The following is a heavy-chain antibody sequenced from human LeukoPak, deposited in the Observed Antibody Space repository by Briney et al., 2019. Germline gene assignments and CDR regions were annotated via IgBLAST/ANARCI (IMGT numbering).Heavy chain of an antibody. Sequence: PGGSLRLSCAASGFTFSSYAMSWVRQAPGKGLEWVSAISGSGGSTYYADSVKGRFTISRDNSKNTLYLQMNSLGAEDTAVYYCAKYDSSGDWFDPWGQGTLVTVSS. V-gene: IGHV3-23*01. CDR3: AKYDSSGDWFDP. CDR1: GFTFSSYA. J-gene: IGHJ5*02. D-gene: IGHD3-22*01. CDR2: ISGSGGST.